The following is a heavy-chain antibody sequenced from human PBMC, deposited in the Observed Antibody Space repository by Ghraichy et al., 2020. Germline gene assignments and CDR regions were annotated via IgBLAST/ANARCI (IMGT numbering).Heavy chain of an antibody. CDR1: GGSISSNSYY. J-gene: IGHJ4*02. CDR3: ARQHSSAWYGWVY. Sequence: SETLSLTCTVSGGSISSNSYYWGWIRQPPGKGLEWIGSISYGGGTYYNPSLKSRVTISVDTSKDQFSLKLTSVTAADTAVYYCARQHSSAWYGWVYWGQGTLVTVSS. V-gene: IGHV4-39*01. D-gene: IGHD6-19*01. CDR2: ISYGGGT.